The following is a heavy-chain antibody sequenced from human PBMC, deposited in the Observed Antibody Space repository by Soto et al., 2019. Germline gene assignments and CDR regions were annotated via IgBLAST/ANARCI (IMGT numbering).Heavy chain of an antibody. Sequence: EVQLVESGGGLVQPGRSLRLSCVASGFTFDDYAMHWVRQAPGKGLEWVSGISWNSGSIGYADSVKGRFTISRDNDKNSLYLQMNSLRAEDTALYYCAKGVDYDSPHYFDYWGQGTLVTVSS. J-gene: IGHJ4*02. D-gene: IGHD3-22*01. V-gene: IGHV3-9*01. CDR3: AKGVDYDSPHYFDY. CDR2: ISWNSGSI. CDR1: GFTFDDYA.